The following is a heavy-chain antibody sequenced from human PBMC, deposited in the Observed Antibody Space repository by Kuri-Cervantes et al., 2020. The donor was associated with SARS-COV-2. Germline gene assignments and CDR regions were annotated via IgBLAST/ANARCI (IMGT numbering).Heavy chain of an antibody. Sequence: ASVKVSCKASGYTFTDYYMNWVRQAPGQGLEWMGWISAYNGNTNYAQNLQGRVTMTTDTSTNTAYTELRSLRSDDTAVYYCARDLGWPVVGWFDPWGQGTLVTVSS. J-gene: IGHJ5*02. CDR1: GYTFTDYY. D-gene: IGHD2-15*01. CDR3: ARDLGWPVVGWFDP. CDR2: ISAYNGNT. V-gene: IGHV1-18*01.